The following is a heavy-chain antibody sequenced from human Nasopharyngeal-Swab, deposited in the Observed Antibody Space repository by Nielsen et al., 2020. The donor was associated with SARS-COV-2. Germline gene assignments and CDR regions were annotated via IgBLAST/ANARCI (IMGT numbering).Heavy chain of an antibody. CDR2: INQDGYAK. D-gene: IGHD5-24*01. Sequence: VRQAPGKGLEWVANINQDGYAKYYVDSVKGRFTISRDNAANSLSLQMDSLRAEDTAVYCCVGGMGWLTDYWGQGNLVTVSS. V-gene: IGHV3-7*01. J-gene: IGHJ4*02. CDR3: VGGMGWLTDY.